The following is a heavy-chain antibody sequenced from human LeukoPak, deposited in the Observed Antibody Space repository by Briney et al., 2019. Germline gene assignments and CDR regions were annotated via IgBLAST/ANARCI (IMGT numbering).Heavy chain of an antibody. J-gene: IGHJ5*02. D-gene: IGHD2-2*02. CDR1: GGSISSGGYY. Sequence: SQTLSLTCTVSGGSISSGGYYWGWIRQPPGKGLEWIGSIYYSGSTYYNPSLKSRVTISVDTSKNQFSLKLSSVTAADTAVYYCARVVVPAAIPLLGWFDPWGQGTLVTVSS. V-gene: IGHV4-39*01. CDR2: IYYSGST. CDR3: ARVVVPAAIPLLGWFDP.